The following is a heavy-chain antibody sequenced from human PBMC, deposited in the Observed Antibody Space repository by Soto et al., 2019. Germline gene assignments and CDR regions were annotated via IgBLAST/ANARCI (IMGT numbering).Heavy chain of an antibody. CDR2: IKSKTDGGTT. J-gene: IGHJ6*02. Sequence: PGGSLRLSCAASGFTFSNAWMNWVRQAPGKGLEWVGRIKSKTDGGTTDYAAPVKGRFTISRDDSKNTLYLQMSSLRAEDTALNYCAKDFLQDWGQDYYYGMDVWGQGTTVTVSS. CDR3: AKDFLQDWGQDYYYGMDV. V-gene: IGHV3-15*07. CDR1: GFTFSNAW. D-gene: IGHD7-27*01.